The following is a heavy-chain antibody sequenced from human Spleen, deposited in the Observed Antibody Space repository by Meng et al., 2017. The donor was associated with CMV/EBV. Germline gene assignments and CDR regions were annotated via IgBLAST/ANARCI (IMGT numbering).Heavy chain of an antibody. CDR2: ISSSTSYI. D-gene: IGHD2-15*01. CDR1: GFTFSSYS. J-gene: IGHJ3*02. Sequence: GESLKISCAASGFTFSSYSMNWVRQAPGKGLEWVSSISSSTSYIYYADSVKGRFTISRDNAKNTLYLQMSSLRAEESAVYYCTSGGSNSFDIWGQGTMVTVSS. V-gene: IGHV3-21*01. CDR3: TSGGSNSFDI.